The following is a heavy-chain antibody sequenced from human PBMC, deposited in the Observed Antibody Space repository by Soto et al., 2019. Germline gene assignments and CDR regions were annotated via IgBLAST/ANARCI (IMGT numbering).Heavy chain of an antibody. CDR1: GGTFSNYA. Sequence: QVQLVQSGAEVKKPGSSVKVSCKASGGTFSNYALTWVRQAPGQGLEWMGGIIPLSGTPNYAQKVQGRVTITADKSTTTVYMELSSLRSEDTAVYYCTRGIQLQSWGQGTLVTGSS. CDR3: TRGIQLQS. D-gene: IGHD1-1*01. CDR2: IIPLSGTP. J-gene: IGHJ5*02. V-gene: IGHV1-69*06.